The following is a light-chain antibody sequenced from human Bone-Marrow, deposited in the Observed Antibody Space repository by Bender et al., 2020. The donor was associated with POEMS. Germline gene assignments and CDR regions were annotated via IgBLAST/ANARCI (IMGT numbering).Light chain of an antibody. Sequence: QSVLTQPPSASGTPGQTVTISCSGSSSNIRRHSVNWYQQLPGTAPNLLIHSNTQRPSGVPDRFSGSKSGTSASLAISGLQSEDEADYYCVAWDASLNGPVFGGGTELTVL. V-gene: IGLV1-44*01. J-gene: IGLJ2*01. CDR3: VAWDASLNGPV. CDR1: SSNIRRHS. CDR2: SNT.